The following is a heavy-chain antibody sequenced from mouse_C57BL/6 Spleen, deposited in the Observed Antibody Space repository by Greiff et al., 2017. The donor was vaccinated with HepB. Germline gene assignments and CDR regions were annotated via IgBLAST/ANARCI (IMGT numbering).Heavy chain of an antibody. V-gene: IGHV1-52*01. CDR1: GYTFTSYW. Sequence: QVQLQQPGAELVRPGSSVKLSCKASGYTFTSYWMHWVKQRPIQGLEWIGNIDPSDSETHYNQKFKDKATLTVDKSSSTAYMQLSSLTSGDSAVYYCARSIITTVVAYYFDSWGQGTTLTVSS. CDR3: ARSIITTVVAYYFDS. CDR2: IDPSDSET. D-gene: IGHD1-1*01. J-gene: IGHJ2*01.